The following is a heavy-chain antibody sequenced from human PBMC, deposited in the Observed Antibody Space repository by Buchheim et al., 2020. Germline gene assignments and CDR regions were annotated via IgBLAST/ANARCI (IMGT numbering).Heavy chain of an antibody. D-gene: IGHD2-2*01. CDR3: AKKYAPGAHSGDYFDY. CDR2: TSNDESKK. CDR1: GFTFTSFA. V-gene: IGHV3-30*18. Sequence: QVQLVESGGGVVQPGRSLRLSCAASGFTFTSFAMHWVRQAPGKGLEWVAVTSNDESKKYYADSVKGRFTISRDNSKDTLYLKRNSLRPEDAAVYDCAKKYAPGAHSGDYFDYWGQGTL. J-gene: IGHJ4*02.